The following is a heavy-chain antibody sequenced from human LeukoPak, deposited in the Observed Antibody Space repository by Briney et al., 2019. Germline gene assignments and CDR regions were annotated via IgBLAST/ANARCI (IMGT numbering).Heavy chain of an antibody. CDR3: VRQQLVRYYYYGMDV. V-gene: IGHV3-74*01. Sequence: SLRLSCAASGFTFSSYWMHWVRQAPGKGLGWVSRINSDGSSTSYADSVKGRFAIPRDNAKNTLYLQMNSLRAEDTAVYYCVRQQLVRYYYYGMDVWGKGTTVTVSS. J-gene: IGHJ6*04. D-gene: IGHD6-13*01. CDR2: INSDGSST. CDR1: GFTFSSYW.